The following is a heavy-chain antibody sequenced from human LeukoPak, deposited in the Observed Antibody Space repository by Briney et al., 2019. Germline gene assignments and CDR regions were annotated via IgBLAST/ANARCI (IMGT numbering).Heavy chain of an antibody. CDR2: LSYDGSNK. CDR3: AKAQRLIRLFDY. CDR1: GFTFSSYG. V-gene: IGHV3-30*18. D-gene: IGHD6-25*01. J-gene: IGHJ4*02. Sequence: GGSLRLSCAASGFTFSSYGMHWVRQAPGKGLEWVAVLSYDGSNKYYADSVKGRFTISRDNSKNTLYLEMNSLRAEDTAVYYCAKAQRLIRLFDYWGQGTLVTVSS.